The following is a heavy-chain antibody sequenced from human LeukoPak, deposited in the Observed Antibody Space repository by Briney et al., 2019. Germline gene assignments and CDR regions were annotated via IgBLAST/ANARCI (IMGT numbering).Heavy chain of an antibody. V-gene: IGHV4-31*03. D-gene: IGHD3-22*01. Sequence: SQTLSLTCTVSGGSISSGGYYWSWIRQHPGKGLEWIGCIYYSGSTYYNPSLKSRVTISVDTSKNQFSLKLSSVTAADTAVYYCARGGIRWYYDSSGSLDAFDIWGQGTMVTVSS. CDR3: ARGGIRWYYDSSGSLDAFDI. CDR2: IYYSGST. J-gene: IGHJ3*02. CDR1: GGSISSGGYY.